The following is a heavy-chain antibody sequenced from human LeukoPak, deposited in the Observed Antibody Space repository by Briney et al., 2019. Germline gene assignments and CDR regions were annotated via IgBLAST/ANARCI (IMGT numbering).Heavy chain of an antibody. CDR2: ISAYNGNT. D-gene: IGHD3-22*01. Sequence: ASVKVSCTASGGTFSSYAISWVRQAPGQGLEWMGWISAYNGNTNYAQKLQGRVTMTTDTSTSTAYMELRSLRSDDTAVYYCARDYYDSSGYYYVDYWGQGTLVTVSS. J-gene: IGHJ4*02. CDR1: GGTFSSYA. CDR3: ARDYYDSSGYYYVDY. V-gene: IGHV1-18*01.